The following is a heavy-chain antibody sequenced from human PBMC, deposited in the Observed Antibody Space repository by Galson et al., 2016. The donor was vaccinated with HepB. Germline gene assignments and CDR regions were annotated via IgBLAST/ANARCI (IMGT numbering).Heavy chain of an antibody. CDR2: INHSGSS. Sequence: SETLSLTCGVYGGSFSGYYWSWIRQTPGKGLEWIGEINHSGSSNYNPSLKSRVTVSVDTSKNQFSLKLSSATAADTALYYCARAHSWPVALYWGQGTLVT. CDR1: GGSFSGYY. CDR3: ARAHSWPVALY. J-gene: IGHJ4*02. V-gene: IGHV4-34*01. D-gene: IGHD6-13*01.